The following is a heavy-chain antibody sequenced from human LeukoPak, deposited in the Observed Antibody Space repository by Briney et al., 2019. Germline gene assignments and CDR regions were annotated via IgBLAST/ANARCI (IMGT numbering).Heavy chain of an antibody. CDR2: ISGSGSII. CDR1: GFTFSGYS. J-gene: IGHJ4*02. CDR3: ARGDASGWSY. V-gene: IGHV3-48*02. Sequence: GSLRLSCAASGFTFSGYSMNWVRQAPGKGLVWLSYISGSGSIIYYAGSVKGRFTISRDNAKNSLYLQMNSLRDEDTAVYYCARGDASGWSYWGQGTLVTVSS. D-gene: IGHD6-19*01.